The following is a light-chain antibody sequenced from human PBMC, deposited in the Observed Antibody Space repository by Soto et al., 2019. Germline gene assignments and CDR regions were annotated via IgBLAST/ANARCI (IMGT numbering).Light chain of an antibody. CDR1: QSVSSN. V-gene: IGKV3D-15*01. CDR2: GAS. Sequence: EIVLTQSPATLSSFPGDRVTLSCRASQSVSSNLAWYQQKPGQAPRLLIYGASTRATGIPARFSGSGSGTEFTLTISSLQSEDFAVYYCQQYNNWPQITFGQGKRLEIK. CDR3: QQYNNWPQIT. J-gene: IGKJ5*01.